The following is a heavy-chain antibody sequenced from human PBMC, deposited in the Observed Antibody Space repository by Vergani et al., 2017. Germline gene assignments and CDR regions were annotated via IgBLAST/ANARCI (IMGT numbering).Heavy chain of an antibody. D-gene: IGHD5-12*01. J-gene: IGHJ6*02. CDR3: ARDRVDIVATTTYYYYYYGMDV. Sequence: EVRLVDSGGGLVQPGGSLRLSCAASGFTASSNYMSWVRQAPGKGLEWVSVIYSGGSTYYADSVKGRFTISRHNSKNTLYLQINSLRAEDTAVYYCARDRVDIVATTTYYYYYYGMDVWGQGTTVTVSS. V-gene: IGHV3-53*04. CDR1: GFTASSNY. CDR2: IYSGGST.